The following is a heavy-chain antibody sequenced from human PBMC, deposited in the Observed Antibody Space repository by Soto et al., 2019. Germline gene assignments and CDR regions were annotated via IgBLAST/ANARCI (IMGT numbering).Heavy chain of an antibody. CDR3: ARGFGIAAAEVDY. J-gene: IGHJ4*02. D-gene: IGHD6-13*01. Sequence: QLLESGPGLVKPSETLSLTCTVSGGSISSSSYYWGWIRQPPGKGLEWIGSIYYSGSTYYNPSLKSRVTISVDTSKNQFSLKLSSVTAADTAVYYCARGFGIAAAEVDYWGQGTLVTVSS. V-gene: IGHV4-39*01. CDR2: IYYSGST. CDR1: GGSISSSSYY.